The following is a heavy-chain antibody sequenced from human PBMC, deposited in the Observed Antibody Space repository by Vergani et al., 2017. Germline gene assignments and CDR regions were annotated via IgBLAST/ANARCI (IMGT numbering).Heavy chain of an antibody. CDR2: IYYSGST. CDR1: GGSISSYY. V-gene: IGHV4-59*08. Sequence: QVQLQESGPGLVKPSETLSLTCTVFGGSISSYYWSWIRQPPGKGLEWIGYIYYSGSTNYNPSLKSRVTISVDTSKNQFSLKLSSVTAADTAVYYCARSGRWLQFRNWFDPWGQGTLVTVSS. CDR3: ARSGRWLQFRNWFDP. D-gene: IGHD5-24*01. J-gene: IGHJ5*02.